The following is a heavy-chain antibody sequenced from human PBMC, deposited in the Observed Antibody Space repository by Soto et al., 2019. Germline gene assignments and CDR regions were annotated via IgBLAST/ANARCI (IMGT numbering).Heavy chain of an antibody. CDR2: IHSSGTTT. V-gene: IGHV3-48*03. J-gene: IGHJ4*02. CDR3: ARDDGSGYSGYFDY. CDR1: GFTFSSYE. Sequence: PGGSLRLSCAASGFTFSSYEMNWVRQAPGKGLEWVSYIHSSGTTTYYADSVKGRFTISSDNTNNPLYLQKNSLRDEDTADYYCARDDGSGYSGYFDYWGQGTLVTVSS. D-gene: IGHD3-22*01.